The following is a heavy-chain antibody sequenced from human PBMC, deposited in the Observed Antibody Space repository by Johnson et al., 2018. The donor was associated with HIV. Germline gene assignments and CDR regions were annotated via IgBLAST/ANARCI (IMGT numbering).Heavy chain of an antibody. Sequence: VQLVESGGGLVQPGGSLRLSCADSGFTFSGFWMHWVHQAPGKGLVWVSRINSDGSSTSYADSVKGRFTISRDNAKNTLYLQMNSLIAEDTAVYYCARVGVGGTYYYDSSGRAGGAFDIWGQGTMVTVSS. V-gene: IGHV3-74*02. CDR2: INSDGSST. CDR1: GFTFSGFW. CDR3: ARVGVGGTYYYDSSGRAGGAFDI. J-gene: IGHJ3*02. D-gene: IGHD3-22*01.